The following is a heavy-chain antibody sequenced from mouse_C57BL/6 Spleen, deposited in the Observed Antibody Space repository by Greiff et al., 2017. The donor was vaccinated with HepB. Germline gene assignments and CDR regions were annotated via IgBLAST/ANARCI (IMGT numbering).Heavy chain of an antibody. D-gene: IGHD1-1*01. CDR3: AREYCGSRTAWFAY. CDR2: ISSGSSTI. CDR1: GFTFSDYG. J-gene: IGHJ3*01. Sequence: EVKLMESGGGLVKPGGSLKLSCAASGFTFSDYGMHWVRQAPEKGLEWVAYISSGSSTIYYADTVKGRFTISRDNAKNTLFLQMTSLRSEDTAMYYWAREYCGSRTAWFAYWGQGTLVTVSA. V-gene: IGHV5-17*01.